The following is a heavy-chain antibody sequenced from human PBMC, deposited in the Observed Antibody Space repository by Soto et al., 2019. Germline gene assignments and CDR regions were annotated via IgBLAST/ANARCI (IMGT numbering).Heavy chain of an antibody. Sequence: SETLSLTCTVSGGSISSTSHYWTWIRQPPGKGLEWIGSMYYSGSTYYDPSLKSRVTISVDTSKNQFSLKLSSVTAADTAMYYCARHSKNWNSNWLDPWGQGSLVTVSS. CDR1: GGSISSTSHY. J-gene: IGHJ5*02. D-gene: IGHD1-7*01. V-gene: IGHV4-39*01. CDR3: ARHSKNWNSNWLDP. CDR2: MYYSGST.